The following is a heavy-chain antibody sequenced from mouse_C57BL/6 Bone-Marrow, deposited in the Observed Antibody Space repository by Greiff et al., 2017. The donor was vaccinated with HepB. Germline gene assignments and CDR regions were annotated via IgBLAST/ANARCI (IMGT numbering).Heavy chain of an antibody. CDR2: IYPRSGNT. V-gene: IGHV1-81*01. CDR1: GYTFTSYG. J-gene: IGHJ4*01. Sequence: VKVVESGAELARPGASVKLSCKASGYTFTSYGISWVKQRTGQGLEWIGEIYPRSGNTYYNEKFKGKATLTADKSSSTAYMELRSLTSEDSAVYFCARLGDYDGYYYAMDYWGQGTSVTVSS. D-gene: IGHD2-4*01. CDR3: ARLGDYDGYYYAMDY.